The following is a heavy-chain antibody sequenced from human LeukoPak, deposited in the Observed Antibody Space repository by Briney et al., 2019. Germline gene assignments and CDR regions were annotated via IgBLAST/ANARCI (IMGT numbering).Heavy chain of an antibody. J-gene: IGHJ4*02. CDR3: AYSGSYGHLGY. D-gene: IGHD1-26*01. V-gene: IGHV4-39*01. CDR1: GGSISSSSYY. Sequence: SETLSLTCTVSGGSISSSSYYWGWIRQPPGKGLEWNGSIYSSVSTYYNPSLKSRVTISVDTSKNQFSLRLSSVTAADTALYYCAYSGSYGHLGYWGQGIPVTVSS. CDR2: IYSSVST.